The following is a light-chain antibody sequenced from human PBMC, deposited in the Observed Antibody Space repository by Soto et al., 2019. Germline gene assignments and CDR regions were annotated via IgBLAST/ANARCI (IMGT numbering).Light chain of an antibody. J-gene: IGKJ5*01. V-gene: IGKV1-5*03. CDR3: QLSHTTLT. CDR1: QSISSW. Sequence: DIQMTQSPSTLSASVGDRVTITCRASQSISSWLAWYQQKPGKAPKLLIYKASSLESGVPSRFSGSGSGTDFTLTISSLQPEDSATYYCQLSHTTLTFGQGTRLEIK. CDR2: KAS.